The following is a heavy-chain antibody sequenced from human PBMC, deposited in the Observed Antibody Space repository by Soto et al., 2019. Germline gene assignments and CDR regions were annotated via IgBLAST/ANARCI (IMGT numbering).Heavy chain of an antibody. V-gene: IGHV3-23*01. D-gene: IGHD2-2*01. CDR3: ARSSSSWPHY. CDR1: GFTLSANA. CDR2: VSDTGGGT. Sequence: EEQLLESGGGLVQPGGSLRLSCATSGFTLSANAMSWVRQAPGKGLEWVSGVSDTGGGTYYADSVKGRFTISRDTSKNTLYLQMDSLRAEDTAVYYCARSSSSWPHYWGQGTLVTVSS. J-gene: IGHJ4*02.